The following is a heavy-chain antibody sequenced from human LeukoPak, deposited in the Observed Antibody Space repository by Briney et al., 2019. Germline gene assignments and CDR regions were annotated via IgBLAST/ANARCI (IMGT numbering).Heavy chain of an antibody. CDR1: GDSISSNKW. CDR2: IYHSGST. CDR3: ARGLIGYCGGGSCYWFDP. V-gene: IGHV4-4*02. J-gene: IGHJ5*02. D-gene: IGHD2-15*01. Sequence: SETLSLTCVVSGDSISSNKWWSWVRQPPGKGLEWIGEIYHSGSTNYNPSLKSRVTISVDKSTNQFSLKLSSVTAADTAVYYCARGLIGYCGGGSCYWFDPWGQGTLVTVSS.